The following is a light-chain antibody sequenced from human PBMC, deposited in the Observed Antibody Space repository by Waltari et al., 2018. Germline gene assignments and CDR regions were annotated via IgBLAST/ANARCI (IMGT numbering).Light chain of an antibody. Sequence: QSALTQPASVSGSPGQSITISCPGSSRDFGGYKYVSWYQQHPGKAPKLIIFDVSGRPFGVSTRFSGSKSGNTASLTISGLQPDDEADYHCISYTSSRHYVFGSGTKVIVL. CDR1: SRDFGGYKY. CDR2: DVS. J-gene: IGLJ1*01. CDR3: ISYTSSRHYV. V-gene: IGLV2-14*03.